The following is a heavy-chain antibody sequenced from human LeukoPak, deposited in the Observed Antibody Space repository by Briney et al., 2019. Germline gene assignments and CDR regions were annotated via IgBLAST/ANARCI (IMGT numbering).Heavy chain of an antibody. J-gene: IGHJ4*02. D-gene: IGHD3-16*01. CDR3: AKGSAHARLYYFDC. Sequence: GGSLRLSCAASGFTFSSYAMSWVRQAPGKGLEWVSAITDSGGSTYHADFVKGRFTISRDNSKNTLYLQMNSLRAEDTAVYYCAKGSAHARLYYFDCWGQGTLVTVSS. CDR1: GFTFSSYA. CDR2: ITDSGGST. V-gene: IGHV3-23*01.